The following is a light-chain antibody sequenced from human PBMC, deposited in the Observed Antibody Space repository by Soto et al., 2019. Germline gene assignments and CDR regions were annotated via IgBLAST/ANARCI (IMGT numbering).Light chain of an antibody. V-gene: IGLV4-69*01. CDR3: QTWGTGVI. CDR1: SGHSSYA. Sequence: QLVLTQSPSASASLGASVKLTCTLSSGHSSYAIAWHQQQPEKGPRYLMKLKSDGSHSKGDGLPDRLSGSSSGAERYLTISSLQSEDEADYYCQTWGTGVIFGGGTKLTVL. J-gene: IGLJ2*01. CDR2: LKSDGSH.